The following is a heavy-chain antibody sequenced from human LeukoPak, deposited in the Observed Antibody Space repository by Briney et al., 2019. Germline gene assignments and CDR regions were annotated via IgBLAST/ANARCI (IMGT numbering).Heavy chain of an antibody. D-gene: IGHD3-16*02. V-gene: IGHV1-2*02. Sequence: ASVKVSCKASGYTFTGYYMHWVRQAPGQGLEWMGWINPNSGGTNYAQKFQGRVTMARDTSISTAYMELSRLRSDDTAVYYCARDKLGLGELSLYDQWGQGTLVTVFS. CDR3: ARDKLGLGELSLYDQ. J-gene: IGHJ5*02. CDR1: GYTFTGYY. CDR2: INPNSGGT.